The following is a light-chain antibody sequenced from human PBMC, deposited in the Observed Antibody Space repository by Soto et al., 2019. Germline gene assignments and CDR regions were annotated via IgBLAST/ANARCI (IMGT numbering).Light chain of an antibody. Sequence: DIVMTQSPDSLAVSLGERATINCKSSQSILYSSNNRNYLTWYQQKPGQPPKMLIYWASTRQSGVPDRFSGSGSGTDFTLTISSLQAEDVAVYYCQQYYTNSWTFGQGTKVEI. J-gene: IGKJ1*01. V-gene: IGKV4-1*01. CDR2: WAS. CDR1: QSILYSSNNRNY. CDR3: QQYYTNSWT.